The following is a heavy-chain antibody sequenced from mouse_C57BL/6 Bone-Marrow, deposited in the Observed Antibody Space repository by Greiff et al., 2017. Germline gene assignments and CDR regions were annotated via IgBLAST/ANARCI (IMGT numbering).Heavy chain of an antibody. V-gene: IGHV14-4*01. Sequence: EVQLKESGAELVRPGASVKLSCTASGFNIKDDYIHWVKQRPEQGLEWIGVIDPEIGDTEYASKFQGKATITSDTSSNTAYLQLSSLTSEDTAVYYCSSFDGNYFDFWGQGTPLPVAS. J-gene: IGHJ2*01. CDR3: SSFDGNYFDF. CDR1: GFNIKDDY. D-gene: IGHD2-3*01. CDR2: IDPEIGDT.